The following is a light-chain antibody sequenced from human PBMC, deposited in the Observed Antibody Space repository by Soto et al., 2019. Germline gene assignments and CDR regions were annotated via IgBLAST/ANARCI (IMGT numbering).Light chain of an antibody. V-gene: IGKV1-39*01. CDR2: GAS. CDR3: QQSYIIPPT. Sequence: DIQMTQFPSSLSASVGDRVTITCWASQNIRGSLNWYQQKPGKAPKLLIYGASNLQSGVSSRFSGSGSGTDFALTISSLQPEDFATYYCQQSYIIPPTFGQGTNVE. CDR1: QNIRGS. J-gene: IGKJ1*01.